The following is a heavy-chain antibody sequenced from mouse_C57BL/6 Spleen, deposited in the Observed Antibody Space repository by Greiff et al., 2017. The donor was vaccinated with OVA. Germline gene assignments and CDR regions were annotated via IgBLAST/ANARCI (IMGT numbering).Heavy chain of an antibody. J-gene: IGHJ1*03. CDR1: GYSFTSYW. D-gene: IGHD1-1*02. CDR2: FDPSDSYT. Sequence: QVQLQQPGAELVMPGASVKLSCTASGYSFTSYWMHWVKQRPGQGLEWIGEFDPSDSYTNYNQKFKGKSTLTVDKSSSKAYMQRSSLTSEDSAAYYRATYHYAGYYGYFDVWGTGTTVTVSS. V-gene: IGHV1-69*01. CDR3: ATYHYAGYYGYFDV.